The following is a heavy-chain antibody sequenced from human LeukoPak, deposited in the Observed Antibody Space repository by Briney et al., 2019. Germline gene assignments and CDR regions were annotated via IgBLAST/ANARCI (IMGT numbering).Heavy chain of an antibody. J-gene: IGHJ6*02. D-gene: IGHD7-27*01. V-gene: IGHV3-23*01. Sequence: GGSLRLSCAASGFTFSSYAMSWVRQAPGKGLEWVSAISGSGGSTYYADSVKGRFTISRDNSKNTLYLQMNSLRAEDTAVYYCATSIGTGPNHLQNYYYYGMDVWGQGTTVTVSS. CDR1: GFTFSSYA. CDR3: ATSIGTGPNHLQNYYYYGMDV. CDR2: ISGSGGST.